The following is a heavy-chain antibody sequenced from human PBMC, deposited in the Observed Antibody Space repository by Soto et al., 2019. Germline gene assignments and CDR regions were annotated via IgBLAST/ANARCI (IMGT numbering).Heavy chain of an antibody. CDR2: ISDNGRTK. Sequence: GGSLRLSCAAYGFTFSRHAMDWVRQAPGKGLEWVAFISDNGRTKDYADSVKGRFTISRDNSKNTLYLQMNSLRADDTPVYYFARNLTDQYSFDFWGQAILVTVSS. CDR1: GFTFSRHA. J-gene: IGHJ4*02. CDR3: ARNLTDQYSFDF. D-gene: IGHD2-2*01. V-gene: IGHV3-30-3*01.